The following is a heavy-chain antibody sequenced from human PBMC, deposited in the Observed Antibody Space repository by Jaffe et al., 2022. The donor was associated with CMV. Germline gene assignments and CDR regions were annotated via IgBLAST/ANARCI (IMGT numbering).Heavy chain of an antibody. Sequence: HVQLQESGPQLVKPSQTLSLTCTVSGGSISTDGYYWSWIRQHPGKGLEWIGFIYNRGGTYYNSSLKSRVTISIDTSQNQFSLQLTSVTAADTAVYYCARGLQSSNWFGPWGQGTLVTVSS. D-gene: IGHD4-4*01. V-gene: IGHV4-31*03. CDR1: GGSISTDGYY. CDR3: ARGLQSSNWFGP. J-gene: IGHJ5*02. CDR2: IYNRGGT.